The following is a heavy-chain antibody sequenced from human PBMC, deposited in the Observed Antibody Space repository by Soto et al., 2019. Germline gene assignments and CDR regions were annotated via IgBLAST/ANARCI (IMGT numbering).Heavy chain of an antibody. Sequence: PSETLSLTCTVSGGSISSSSYYWGWIRQPPGKGLEWIGSIYYSGSTYYNPSLKSRVTISVDTSKNQFSLKLSSVTAADTAVYYCARRYSSGWAKRYYFDYWGQGTLVTVSS. D-gene: IGHD6-19*01. CDR3: ARRYSSGWAKRYYFDY. CDR2: IYYSGST. CDR1: GGSISSSSYY. J-gene: IGHJ4*02. V-gene: IGHV4-39*01.